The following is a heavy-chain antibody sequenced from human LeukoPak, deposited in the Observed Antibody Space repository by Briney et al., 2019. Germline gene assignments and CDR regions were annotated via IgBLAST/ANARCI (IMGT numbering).Heavy chain of an antibody. J-gene: IGHJ1*01. CDR1: GGSISSYY. CDR3: ARHSRVVVGTGYFQH. D-gene: IGHD3-22*01. Sequence: SETLSLTCTVSGGSISSYYWSWIRQPPGKGLEWIGYIYYSGSTNYNPPLKSRVTISVDTSKNQFSLKLSSVTAADTAVYYCARHSRVVVGTGYFQHWGQGTLVTVSS. V-gene: IGHV4-59*08. CDR2: IYYSGST.